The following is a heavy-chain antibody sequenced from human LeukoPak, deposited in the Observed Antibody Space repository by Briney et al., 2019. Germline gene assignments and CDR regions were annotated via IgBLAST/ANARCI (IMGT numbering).Heavy chain of an antibody. CDR1: GYSISSGYY. V-gene: IGHV4-38-2*02. Sequence: SSETLSLTCTVSGYSISSGYYWGWIRQPPGKGLEWIGSIYHSGSTYYNPSLKSRVTISVDTSKNQFSLKLSSVTAADTAVYYCARVFVGSDYGDYVPVPEPWYYFDYWGQGTLVTVSS. J-gene: IGHJ4*02. CDR2: IYHSGST. CDR3: ARVFVGSDYGDYVPVPEPWYYFDY. D-gene: IGHD4-17*01.